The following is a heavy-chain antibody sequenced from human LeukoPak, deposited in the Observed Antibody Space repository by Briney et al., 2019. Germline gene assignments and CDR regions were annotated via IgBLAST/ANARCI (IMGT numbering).Heavy chain of an antibody. Sequence: GGSLRLSCSFSGFIATSNYMAWVRQSPGKGLQWISFIYGGGNTLYADSVRDRFSISRDNSKSTLYLQMSSLRGEDTAVYYCATGGRSGMAFDFGGQGTLVTVSS. CDR2: IYGGGNT. D-gene: IGHD2-8*01. V-gene: IGHV3-53*01. J-gene: IGHJ4*02. CDR1: GFIATSNY. CDR3: ATGGRSGMAFDF.